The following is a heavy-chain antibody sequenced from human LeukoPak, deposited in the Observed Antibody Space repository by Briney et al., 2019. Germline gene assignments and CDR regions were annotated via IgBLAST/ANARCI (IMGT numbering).Heavy chain of an antibody. CDR2: IYTSGST. V-gene: IGHV4-61*02. CDR1: GGSISSGSYY. J-gene: IGHJ5*02. CDR3: ARDLTPNWFDP. D-gene: IGHD3-9*01. Sequence: PSETLSLTGTVSGGSISSGSYYWSWIRQPAGKGLEWIGRIYTSGSTNYNPSLKSRVTISVDTSKNQFSLKLSSVTAADTAVYYCARDLTPNWFDPWGQGTLVTVS.